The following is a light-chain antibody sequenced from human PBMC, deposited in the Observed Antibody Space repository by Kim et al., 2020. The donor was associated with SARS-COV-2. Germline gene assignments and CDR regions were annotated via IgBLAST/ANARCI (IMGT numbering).Light chain of an antibody. CDR3: QQYGNSPLYT. CDR1: QSVNSNY. CDR2: GAS. Sequence: SPGERATLSCRASQSVNSNYLTWYQQKPGQAPRVLNHGASNRAPGSPDRFSGRGSGTDFTLNISRLEPEDFAVYYCQQYGNSPLYTFGQGTKLEI. J-gene: IGKJ2*01. V-gene: IGKV3-20*01.